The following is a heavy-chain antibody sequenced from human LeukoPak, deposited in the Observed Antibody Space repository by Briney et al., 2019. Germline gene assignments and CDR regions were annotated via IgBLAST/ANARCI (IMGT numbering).Heavy chain of an antibody. D-gene: IGHD1-26*01. Sequence: SETLSLTCTVSGGSISSYYWSWIRQPPGKGLEWIGYIYYSGSTNYNPSLKSRVTISVDTSKNQFSLKLSSVTAADTAVYYCARGIVGATRSYYGMDVWGQGTTVTVSS. V-gene: IGHV4-59*08. CDR3: ARGIVGATRSYYGMDV. J-gene: IGHJ6*02. CDR1: GGSISSYY. CDR2: IYYSGST.